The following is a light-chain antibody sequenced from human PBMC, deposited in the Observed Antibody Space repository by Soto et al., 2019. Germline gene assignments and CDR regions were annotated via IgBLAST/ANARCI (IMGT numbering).Light chain of an antibody. Sequence: QSALTQPASVSGSPGQSITISCTGTTSDVVGHNYVSWYQQYPDKAPKLMIYEVINRPSGVSNRFSGSKSGNTASLTISGLQAEDEADYYCISYSSSSTPWVFGGGTKLTVL. CDR2: EVI. V-gene: IGLV2-14*01. J-gene: IGLJ3*02. CDR1: TSDVVGHNY. CDR3: ISYSSSSTPWV.